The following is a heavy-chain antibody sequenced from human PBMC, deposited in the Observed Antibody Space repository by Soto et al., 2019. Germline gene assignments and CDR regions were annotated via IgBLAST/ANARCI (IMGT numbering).Heavy chain of an antibody. J-gene: IGHJ3*02. D-gene: IGHD3-3*01. Sequence: SETLSLTCTVSSGSMSGYYWNWIRQPPGKGLEWIGYIYYSGSTNYNPSLKSRVTISVDTSKNQFSLKLSSVTAADTAVYYCERAGDYDFWSGYSNDAFDIWGQGTMVTVSS. CDR3: ERAGDYDFWSGYSNDAFDI. V-gene: IGHV4-59*01. CDR1: SGSMSGYY. CDR2: IYYSGST.